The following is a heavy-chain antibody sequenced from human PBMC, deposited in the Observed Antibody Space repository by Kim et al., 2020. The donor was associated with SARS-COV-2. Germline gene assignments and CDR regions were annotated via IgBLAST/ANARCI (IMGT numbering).Heavy chain of an antibody. D-gene: IGHD3-10*01. CDR1: GYTFTSYG. CDR2: ISAYNGNT. Sequence: ASVKVSCKASGYTFTSYGISWVRQAPGQGLEWMGWISAYNGNTNYAQKLQGRVTMTTDTSTSTAYMELRSLRSDDTAVYYCARVRRAASGILWFGDMGWFDPWGQGTLVTVSS. CDR3: ARVRRAASGILWFGDMGWFDP. J-gene: IGHJ5*02. V-gene: IGHV1-18*01.